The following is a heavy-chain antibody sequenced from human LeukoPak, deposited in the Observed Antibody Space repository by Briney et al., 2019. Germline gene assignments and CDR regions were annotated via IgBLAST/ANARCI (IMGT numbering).Heavy chain of an antibody. CDR1: GGSISSSSYY. CDR3: ARSSIAAAASDY. V-gene: IGHV4-39*01. D-gene: IGHD6-13*01. Sequence: SETLSLTCTVSGGSISSSSYYWGWIRQPPGKGLEWIGSIYYSGCTYYNPSLKSRVTISVDTSKNQFSLKLSSVTAADTAVYYCARSSIAAAASDYWGQGTLVTVSS. CDR2: IYYSGCT. J-gene: IGHJ4*02.